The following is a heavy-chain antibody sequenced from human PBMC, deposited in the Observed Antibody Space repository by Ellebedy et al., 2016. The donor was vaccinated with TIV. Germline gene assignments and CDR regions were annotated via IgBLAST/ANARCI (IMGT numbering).Heavy chain of an antibody. Sequence: GGSLRLSCTASGFTFTPYAMNWVRQAPGKGLEWISYISGSSITLYYSDSVKGRFTISRDNAQNSLYLQLNGLSADDTGVYFCARDMAWGNERVNDAFDIWGHGTSVVVSS. V-gene: IGHV3-48*04. CDR2: ISGSSITL. CDR3: ARDMAWGNERVNDAFDI. CDR1: GFTFTPYA. D-gene: IGHD7-27*01. J-gene: IGHJ3*02.